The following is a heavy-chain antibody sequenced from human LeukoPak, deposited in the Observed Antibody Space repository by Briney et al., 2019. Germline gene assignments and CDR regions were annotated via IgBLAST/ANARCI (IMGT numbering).Heavy chain of an antibody. J-gene: IGHJ5*02. CDR3: ARAAGRYAQYNWFDP. Sequence: GGSLRLSCAASGFTFSDYYMSWIRQAPGKGLEWVSSISSSSSHIYYADSVKGRFTISRDNAKNSLYLQMNSLRAEDTAVYYCARAAGRYAQYNWFDPWGQGTLVTVSS. V-gene: IGHV3-11*06. CDR2: ISSSSSHI. CDR1: GFTFSDYY. D-gene: IGHD1-1*01.